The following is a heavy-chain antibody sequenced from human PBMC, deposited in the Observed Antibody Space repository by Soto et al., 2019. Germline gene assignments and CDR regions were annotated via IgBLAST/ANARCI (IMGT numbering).Heavy chain of an antibody. V-gene: IGHV5-51*01. D-gene: IGHD3-3*01. CDR1: GYSFTSYW. J-gene: IGHJ6*02. CDR3: ARTYYDFWSGQHYYYYGMDV. CDR2: IYPGDSDT. Sequence: GESLKISCKGSGYSFTSYWNGWVRQMPGKGLEWMGIIYPGDSDTRYSPSFQGQVTISADKSISTAYLQWSSLKASDTAMYYCARTYYDFWSGQHYYYYGMDVWGQGTTVTVSS.